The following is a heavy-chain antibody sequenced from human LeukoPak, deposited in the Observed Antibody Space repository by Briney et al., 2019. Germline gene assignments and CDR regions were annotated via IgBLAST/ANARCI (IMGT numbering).Heavy chain of an antibody. CDR2: ISGSGGST. J-gene: IGHJ4*02. CDR1: GFTFSSYA. Sequence: GGSLRLSCAASGFTFSSYAMSWVRQAPGKGLEWVSAISGSGGSTYYADSVRGRFTISRDNSKNTLYLQMNSLRAEDTAVYYCAKGQWLATYFDYWGQGTLVTVSS. CDR3: AKGQWLATYFDY. D-gene: IGHD6-19*01. V-gene: IGHV3-23*01.